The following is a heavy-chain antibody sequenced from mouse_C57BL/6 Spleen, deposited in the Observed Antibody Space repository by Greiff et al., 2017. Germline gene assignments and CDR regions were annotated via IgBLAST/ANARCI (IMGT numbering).Heavy chain of an antibody. V-gene: IGHV1-69*01. J-gene: IGHJ3*01. CDR1: GYTFTSYW. Sequence: QVQLQQPGAELVMPGASVKLSCKASGYTFTSYWMHWVKQRPGQGLEWIGEIDPSDSYTNYNQKFKGKSTLTVDKSSSTAYMQLSSLTSEDSAVYYCARSEELRVFAYWGQGTLVTVSA. CDR2: IDPSDSYT. D-gene: IGHD1-1*01. CDR3: ARSEELRVFAY.